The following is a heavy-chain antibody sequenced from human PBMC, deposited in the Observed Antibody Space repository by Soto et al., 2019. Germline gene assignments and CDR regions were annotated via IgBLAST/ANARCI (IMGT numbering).Heavy chain of an antibody. CDR2: ISGSGDST. J-gene: IGHJ4*02. CDR1: GFTFSSYA. Sequence: EVQLLESGGGLVQPGGSLRLSCAASGFTFSSYAMSWVRQAPGKGLEWVSAISGSGDSTYYADSVKGRFTISKDNSKDTLYLQMNSLRAEDTAVYYCAKDGYGSSRDYFDYWGQGTLVTVSS. D-gene: IGHD6-13*01. CDR3: AKDGYGSSRDYFDY. V-gene: IGHV3-23*01.